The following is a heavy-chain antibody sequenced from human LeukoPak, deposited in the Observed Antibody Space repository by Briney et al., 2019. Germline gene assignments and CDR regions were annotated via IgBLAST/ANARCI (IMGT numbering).Heavy chain of an antibody. J-gene: IGHJ4*02. D-gene: IGHD3-10*01. V-gene: IGHV3-23*01. CDR1: GITISNYG. Sequence: GGSLRLSCAVSGITISNYGMSWVRQAPGQGLEWVAGISGSGGRTSYADSVKGRFTISRDSPKNTLYLQMNSLRAEDTAVYFCAKRGVVIRVVLVGFHKEAYYFDSWGQGALVTVSS. CDR3: AKRGVVIRVVLVGFHKEAYYFDS. CDR2: ISGSGGRT.